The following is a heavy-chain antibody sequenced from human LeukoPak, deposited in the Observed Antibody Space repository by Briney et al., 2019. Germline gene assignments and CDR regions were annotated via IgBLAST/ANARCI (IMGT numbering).Heavy chain of an antibody. J-gene: IGHJ5*02. Sequence: ASVKVSCKASGYTFTSYGISWVRLAPGQGLEWMGWISGYNGNTNYAQKPQGRVTMTTDTSTSTAYMELRSLRFDDTAVYYCARDGAAADNGNWFDPWGQGTLVTVSS. V-gene: IGHV1-18*01. CDR1: GYTFTSYG. CDR2: ISGYNGNT. CDR3: ARDGAAADNGNWFDP. D-gene: IGHD6-13*01.